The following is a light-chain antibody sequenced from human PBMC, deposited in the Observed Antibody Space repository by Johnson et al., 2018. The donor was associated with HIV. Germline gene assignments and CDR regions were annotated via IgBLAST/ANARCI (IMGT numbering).Light chain of an antibody. CDR1: SSNIGNNY. J-gene: IGLJ1*01. CDR3: GTWDSSLCAGGL. CDR2: ENN. V-gene: IGLV1-51*02. Sequence: QSVLTQPPSVSAAPGQKVTISCSGSSSNIGNNYVSWYQQLPGTAPKLLIYENNKRPSGIPDRFSGSKSGTSATLGITGLQTGDDADYYCGTWDSSLCAGGLFGTGTKVTVL.